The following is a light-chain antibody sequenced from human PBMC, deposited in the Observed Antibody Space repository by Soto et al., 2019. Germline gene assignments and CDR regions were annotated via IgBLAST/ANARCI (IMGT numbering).Light chain of an antibody. CDR3: QQSYSTPLT. CDR2: GAS. Sequence: DIQMTQSPSSLSASVGDRVTITCRASETITSYLNWYQQRPGQAPKLLIYGASSLQSGVPSRFSGRGSGTDFTLTITSLQLEDFATYYCQQSYSTPLTFGGGTKVEI. V-gene: IGKV1-39*01. J-gene: IGKJ4*01. CDR1: ETITSY.